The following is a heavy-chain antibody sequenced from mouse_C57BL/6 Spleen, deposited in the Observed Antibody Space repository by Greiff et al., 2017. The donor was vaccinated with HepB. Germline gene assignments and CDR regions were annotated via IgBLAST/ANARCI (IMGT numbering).Heavy chain of an antibody. J-gene: IGHJ4*01. D-gene: IGHD2-1*01. Sequence: EVKLQESVAELVRPGASVKLSCTASGFNIKNTYMHWVKQRPEQGLEWIGRIDPANGNTKYAPKFQGKATITADTSSNTAYLQLSSLTSEDTAIYYSVREGELYTGNYVSYYYAMDYWGQGTSLTVSS. CDR2: IDPANGNT. V-gene: IGHV14-3*01. CDR1: GFNIKNTY. CDR3: VREGELYTGNYVSYYYAMDY.